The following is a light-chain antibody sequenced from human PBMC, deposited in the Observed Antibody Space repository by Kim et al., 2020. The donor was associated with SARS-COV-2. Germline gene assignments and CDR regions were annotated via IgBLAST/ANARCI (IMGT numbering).Light chain of an antibody. CDR1: QTISSC. CDR2: KAS. CDR3: QQYNNYSWT. J-gene: IGKJ1*01. Sequence: DIQMTQSPSALSASVGDRVTITCRASQTISSCLAWYQQKPGKAPKLLMYKASTLESGVSSRFSGSGSGTEFTLTISSLQPDDFATYYCQQYNNYSWTFGQGTNVDIK. V-gene: IGKV1-5*03.